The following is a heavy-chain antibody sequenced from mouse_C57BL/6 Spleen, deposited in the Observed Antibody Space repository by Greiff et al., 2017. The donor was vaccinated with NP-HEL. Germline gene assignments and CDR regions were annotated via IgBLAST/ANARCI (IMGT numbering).Heavy chain of an antibody. CDR3: ARFRYYGSSPYYAMDY. V-gene: IGHV1-18*01. D-gene: IGHD1-1*01. Sequence: EVQLQQSGPELVKPGASVKIPCKASGYTFTDYNMDWVKQSHGKSLEWIGDINPNNGGTIYNQKFKGKATLTVDKSSSTAYMELRSLTSEDTAVYYCARFRYYGSSPYYAMDYWGQGTSVTVSS. CDR1: GYTFTDYN. CDR2: INPNNGGT. J-gene: IGHJ4*01.